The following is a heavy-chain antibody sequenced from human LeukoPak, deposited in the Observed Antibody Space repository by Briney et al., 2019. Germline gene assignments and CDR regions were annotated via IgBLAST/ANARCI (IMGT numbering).Heavy chain of an antibody. V-gene: IGHV4-61*02. J-gene: IGHJ4*02. Sequence: SETLSPTCTVSGGSISSGSYYWSWIRQPAGKGLEWIGRIYTSGSTNYNPSLKSRVTISVDTSKNQFSLKLSSVTAADTAVYYCARDPDSSGFGWGQGTLVTVSS. CDR1: GGSISSGSYY. CDR3: ARDPDSSGFG. D-gene: IGHD6-19*01. CDR2: IYTSGST.